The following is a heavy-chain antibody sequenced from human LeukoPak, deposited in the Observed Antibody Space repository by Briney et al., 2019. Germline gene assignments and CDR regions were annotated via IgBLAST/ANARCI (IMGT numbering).Heavy chain of an antibody. CDR2: INSDGSST. D-gene: IGHD3-3*01. CDR3: ARVGADWSSDY. CDR1: GFTFSSYW. Sequence: GGSLRLSCAASGFTFSSYWMHWVSQAPGKRLVWVSRINSDGSSTSYADSVKGRFTISRDNAKNTLYLQMNSLRAEDTAVYYCARVGADWSSDYWGQGTLVTVSS. J-gene: IGHJ4*02. V-gene: IGHV3-74*01.